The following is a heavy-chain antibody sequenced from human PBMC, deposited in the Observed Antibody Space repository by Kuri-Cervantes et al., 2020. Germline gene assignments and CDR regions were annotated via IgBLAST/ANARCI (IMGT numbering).Heavy chain of an antibody. D-gene: IGHD3-22*01. CDR2: ISSSSSYI. V-gene: IGHV3-21*01. J-gene: IGHJ6*02. Sequence: GGSLRLSCAASGFTFSSYSMNWVRQAPGKGLEWVSSISSSSSYIYYADSVKGRFTISRDNAKNSLYLQMNSLRAEDTAVYYCARDGSYYYDSSGYYYGYGMDVWGQGTTVTVSS. CDR1: GFTFSSYS. CDR3: ARDGSYYYDSSGYYYGYGMDV.